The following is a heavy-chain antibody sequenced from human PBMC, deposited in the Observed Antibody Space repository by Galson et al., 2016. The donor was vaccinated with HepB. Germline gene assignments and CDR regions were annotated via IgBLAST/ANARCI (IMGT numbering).Heavy chain of an antibody. CDR2: IYYSGST. D-gene: IGHD2-2*02. CDR1: GGSISSSSYY. Sequence: SETLSLTCTVSGGSISSSSYYWGWIRQPPGKGLEWIGSIYYSGSTYYNPSLKSRVTISVDTSKNQFSLKLSSVTAADTAVYYCATPFIDIPLNNGDYWGQGTLVTVSS. J-gene: IGHJ4*02. V-gene: IGHV4-39*01. CDR3: ATPFIDIPLNNGDY.